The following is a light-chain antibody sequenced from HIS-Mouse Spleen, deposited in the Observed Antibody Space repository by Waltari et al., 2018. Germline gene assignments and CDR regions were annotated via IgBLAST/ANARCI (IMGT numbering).Light chain of an antibody. CDR1: SSDGGGYNS. V-gene: IGLV2-14*01. CDR3: SSYTSSSTL. CDR2: EVS. Sequence: QSALTQPASVSGSPGQSITISCTGTSSDGGGYNSVSWYQQHPGKAPKLMIYEVSNRPSGVSNRFSGSKSGNTASLTISGLQAEDEADYYCSSYTSSSTLFGGGTKLTVL. J-gene: IGLJ2*01.